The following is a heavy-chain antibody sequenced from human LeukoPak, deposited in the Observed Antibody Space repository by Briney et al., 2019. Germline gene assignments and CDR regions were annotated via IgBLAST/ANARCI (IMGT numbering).Heavy chain of an antibody. D-gene: IGHD3-22*01. CDR2: IYSGGST. V-gene: IGHV3-53*01. Sequence: PGGSLRLSCAASGFTVSSNYMSWVRQAPGKGLEWVSVIYSGGSTYYADSVKGRFTISRDNSKNTLYLQMNSLRAEDTAVYYCARRAGDYSHPYWGQGTLVTVSS. CDR1: GFTVSSNY. J-gene: IGHJ4*02. CDR3: ARRAGDYSHPY.